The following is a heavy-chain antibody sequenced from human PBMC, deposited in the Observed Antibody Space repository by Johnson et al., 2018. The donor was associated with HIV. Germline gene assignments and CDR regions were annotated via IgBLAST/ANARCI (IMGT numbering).Heavy chain of an antibody. CDR1: GFTFSSYA. CDR3: ARDTPFGI. J-gene: IGHJ3*02. CDR2: ISYDGSNK. Sequence: QVQLVESGGGVVQPGRSLRLSCAASGFTFSSYAMHWVRQAPGKGLEWVTLISYDGSNKYYADSVKGRFTISRDNSKNTLYLQMNSLRAEDTAVYYCARDTPFGIWGPGTMVTVSS. V-gene: IGHV3-30*14.